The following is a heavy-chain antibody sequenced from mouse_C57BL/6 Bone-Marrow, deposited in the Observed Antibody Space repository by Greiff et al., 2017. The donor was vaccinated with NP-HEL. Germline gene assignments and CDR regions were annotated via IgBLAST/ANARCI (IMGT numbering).Heavy chain of an antibody. CDR3: ARQVLGGLRFAY. CDR1: GFTFSSYG. Sequence: EVQLVESGGDLVKPGGSLKLSCAASGFTFSSYGMSWVRQTPDQRLEWVATISSGGSYTYYPDSVKGRFTISRDNAKNTLYLQMSSLKSEDTAMYYCARQVLGGLRFAYWGQGTLVTVSA. V-gene: IGHV5-6*01. CDR2: ISSGGSYT. J-gene: IGHJ3*01. D-gene: IGHD2-13*01.